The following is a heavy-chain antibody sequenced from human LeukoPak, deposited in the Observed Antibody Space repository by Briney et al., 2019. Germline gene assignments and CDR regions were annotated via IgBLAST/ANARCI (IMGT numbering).Heavy chain of an antibody. CDR3: ARSIVGNFGVDYFDY. J-gene: IGHJ4*02. CDR1: GYTFTSYG. Sequence: ASVKVSCKASGYTFTSYGISWVRQAPGQGLEWMGWISAYNGNTNYAQKLQGRVTMTADTSTSTAYMELRSLRSDDTAVYYCARSIVGNFGVDYFDYWGQGTLVTVSS. V-gene: IGHV1-18*01. CDR2: ISAYNGNT. D-gene: IGHD1-7*01.